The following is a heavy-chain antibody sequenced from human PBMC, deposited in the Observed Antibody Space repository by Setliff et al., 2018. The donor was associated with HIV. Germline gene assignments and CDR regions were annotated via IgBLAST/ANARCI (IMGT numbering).Heavy chain of an antibody. J-gene: IGHJ3*01. V-gene: IGHV4-4*07. CDR3: SSTVPAQLMSFHV. D-gene: IGHD2-21*02. CDR2: IYTSGRT. CDR1: GGPFISYY. Sequence: SETLSLTCTVSGGPFISYYWSWIRQSAGKGLEWIGRIYTSGRTKYNPSLESRVTMSVDTSTNQFTLKLRSMTAADTAVYYCSSTVPAQLMSFHVWGQGTVVTV.